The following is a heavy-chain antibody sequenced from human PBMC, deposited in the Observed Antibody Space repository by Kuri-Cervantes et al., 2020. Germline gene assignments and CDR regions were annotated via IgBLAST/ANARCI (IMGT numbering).Heavy chain of an antibody. CDR2: ITPFNGNT. V-gene: IGHV1-45*02. CDR1: GGTFSSYT. CDR3: ARCITMIVVVITLLRVARDDY. Sequence: SVKVSCKASGGTFSSYTISWVRQAPGQALEWMGWITPFNGNTNYAQKFQDRVTITRDRSMSTAYMELSSLRSEDTAMYYCARCITMIVVVITLLRVARDDYWGQGTLVTVSS. D-gene: IGHD3-22*01. J-gene: IGHJ4*02.